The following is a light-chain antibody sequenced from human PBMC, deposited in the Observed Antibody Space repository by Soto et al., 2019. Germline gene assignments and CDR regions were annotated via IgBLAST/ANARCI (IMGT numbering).Light chain of an antibody. CDR3: SSYTSSSGV. V-gene: IGLV2-11*01. J-gene: IGLJ1*01. CDR1: SNDVGGYDY. Sequence: QSALTQPRSVSGSPGQSVTISCTGTSNDVGGYDYVSWYQQHPGKAPKLIIYDVSKRPSGVPDRFSGSKSGNTASLTISGLQAEDEADYYCSSYTSSSGVFGTGTKVTVL. CDR2: DVS.